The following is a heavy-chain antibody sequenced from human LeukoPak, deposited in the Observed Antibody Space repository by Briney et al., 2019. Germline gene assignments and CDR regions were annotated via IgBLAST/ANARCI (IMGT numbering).Heavy chain of an antibody. CDR2: IKQDGSEK. D-gene: IGHD3-16*02. CDR1: GFTFSSYW. CDR3: ARDPSYDYVWGSYRYGREHWFDP. J-gene: IGHJ5*02. V-gene: IGHV3-7*01. Sequence: GGSLRLSCAASGFTFSSYWMSWVRQAPGKGLEWVANIKQDGSEKYYVDSVKGRFIISRDNAKNSLYLQMNSLRAEDTAVYYCARDPSYDYVWGSYRYGREHWFDPWGQGTLVTVSS.